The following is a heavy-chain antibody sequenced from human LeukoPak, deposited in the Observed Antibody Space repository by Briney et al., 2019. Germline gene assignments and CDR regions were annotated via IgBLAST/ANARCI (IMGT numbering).Heavy chain of an antibody. CDR1: GDSISSNTW. CDR3: ARVGDVYNQGLVDY. Sequence: SETLSLTCAVSGDSISSNTWWSWVRQLPGKGLEWIGEIFHGGSINYNSSLKSRVTLSLDKSKNQFSLKLDSVTAADTAVYYCARVGDVYNQGLVDYWGQGTLVAVSS. J-gene: IGHJ4*02. D-gene: IGHD5-24*01. CDR2: IFHGGSI. V-gene: IGHV4-4*02.